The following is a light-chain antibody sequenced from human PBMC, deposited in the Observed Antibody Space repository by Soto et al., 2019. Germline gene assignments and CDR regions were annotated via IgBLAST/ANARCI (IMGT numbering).Light chain of an antibody. V-gene: IGKV4-1*01. CDR3: QQFYLTPIT. CDR2: WAS. CDR1: HSLLYNSKNY. J-gene: IGKJ5*01. Sequence: IWRTQSPGSLSVSLGARATLNCKSSHSLLYNSKNYLAWFQQKPGQPPKLLIHWASTRESGVPDRFSGSGSGTDFTLTISFLQAEDVAVYYCQQFYLTPITFGQGTRLEIK.